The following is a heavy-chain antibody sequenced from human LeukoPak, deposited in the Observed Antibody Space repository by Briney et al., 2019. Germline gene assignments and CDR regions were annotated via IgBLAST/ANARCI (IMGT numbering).Heavy chain of an antibody. D-gene: IGHD3-9*01. J-gene: IGHJ5*02. CDR2: ISGSGGST. V-gene: IGHV3-23*01. CDR3: AKDRYYDILTGYLNWFDP. CDR1: GFTFSSYA. Sequence: GGSLRLSCAASGFTFSSYAMSWVRQAPGKGLEWVSAISGSGGSTYYADSVKGRFTISRDNSKNTLYLQMNSLRAEDTAVYYCAKDRYYDILTGYLNWFDPWGQGTLVTVSS.